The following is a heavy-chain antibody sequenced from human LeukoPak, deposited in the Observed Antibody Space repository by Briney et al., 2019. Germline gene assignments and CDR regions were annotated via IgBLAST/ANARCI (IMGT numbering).Heavy chain of an antibody. CDR3: ARVRCSSTSCYPLPPGQRYYYYYYMDV. CDR1: GGTFSSYA. V-gene: IGHV1-69*05. CDR2: IIPILGTA. Sequence: ASVKVSCKASGGTFSSYAISWVRQAPGQGLEWMGGIIPILGTANYAQKFQGRVTITTDESTSTAYMELSSLRSEDTAVYYCARVRCSSTSCYPLPPGQRYYYYYYMDVWGKGTTVTVSS. D-gene: IGHD2-2*01. J-gene: IGHJ6*03.